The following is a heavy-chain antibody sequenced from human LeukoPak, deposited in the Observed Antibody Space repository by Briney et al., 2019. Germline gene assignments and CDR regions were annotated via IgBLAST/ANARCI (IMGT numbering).Heavy chain of an antibody. CDR2: IYYSGST. V-gene: IGHV4-59*08. J-gene: IGHJ3*02. CDR3: ATCSGGSCVAFDI. CDR1: GGSISSYY. Sequence: ETLSLTCTVSGGSISSYYWSWIRQPPGKGLEWIGYIYYSGSTNYNPSLKSRVTISVDKSKNEFSLKLSSVTAADTAVYYCATCSGGSCVAFDIWGQGTMVTVSS. D-gene: IGHD2-15*01.